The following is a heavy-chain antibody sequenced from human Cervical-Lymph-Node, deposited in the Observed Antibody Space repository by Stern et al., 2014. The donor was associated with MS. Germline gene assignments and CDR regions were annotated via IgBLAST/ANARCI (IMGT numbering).Heavy chain of an antibody. J-gene: IGHJ6*02. CDR1: GGTFTSHT. D-gene: IGHD6-13*01. V-gene: IGHV1-69*19. CDR3: ASGLAEAYYYYYGMDV. Sequence: QVQLMQSGAEVKKPGSSLKVSCKASGGTFTSHTFISVRQAPGQGLEWIGGFFPIFRTSDYTQTFQGSLTITADESTSTVYMELSSLTSEDTALYRCASGLAEAYYYYYGMDVWGQGTTVTVS. CDR2: FFPIFRTS.